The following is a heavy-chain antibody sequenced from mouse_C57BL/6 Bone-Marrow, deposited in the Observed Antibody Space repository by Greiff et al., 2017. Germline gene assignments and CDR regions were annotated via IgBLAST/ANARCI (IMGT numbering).Heavy chain of an antibody. CDR3: ARPGGSSPYYYAMDY. J-gene: IGHJ4*01. D-gene: IGHD1-1*01. Sequence: VKLMESGGGLVKPGGSLKLSCAASGFTFSSYAMSWVRQTPEKRLEWVATISDGGSYTYYPDNVKGRFTISRDNAKNNLYLQMSHLKSEDTAMYYCARPGGSSPYYYAMDYWGQGTSVTVSS. CDR1: GFTFSSYA. CDR2: ISDGGSYT. V-gene: IGHV5-4*03.